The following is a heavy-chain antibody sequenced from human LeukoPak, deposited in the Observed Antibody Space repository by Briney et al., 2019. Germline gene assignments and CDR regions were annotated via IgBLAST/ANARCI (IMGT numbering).Heavy chain of an antibody. Sequence: SETLSLTCTVSGGSVSSGSYYWSWIRQPPGKGLEWIGYIYYSGSTNYNPSLKSRVTISVDTSKNQFSLKLSSVTAADTAVYYCASLGYSSGWYYFDYWGQGTLVTVSS. V-gene: IGHV4-61*01. CDR3: ASLGYSSGWYYFDY. J-gene: IGHJ4*02. CDR1: GGSVSSGSYY. CDR2: IYYSGST. D-gene: IGHD6-19*01.